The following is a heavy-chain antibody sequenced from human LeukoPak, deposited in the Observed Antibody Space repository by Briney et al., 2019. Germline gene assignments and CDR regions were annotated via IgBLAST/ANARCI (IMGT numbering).Heavy chain of an antibody. CDR2: ILPGDSDT. D-gene: IGHD3-9*01. CDR1: GYSFSNYW. V-gene: IGHV5-51*01. Sequence: GASLKISCKGSGYSFSNYWIGWVRQMPGKGLEWVGIILPGDSDTRYSPSFQGQVTMSADKSISTAYLQWSSLKAADTAMCYCARQYYDILTDPNYFDSWGQGTLVTVTS. J-gene: IGHJ4*02. CDR3: ARQYYDILTDPNYFDS.